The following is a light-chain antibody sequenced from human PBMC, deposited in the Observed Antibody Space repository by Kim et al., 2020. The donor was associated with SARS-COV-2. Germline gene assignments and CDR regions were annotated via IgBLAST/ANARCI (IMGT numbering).Light chain of an antibody. J-gene: IGKJ1*01. CDR1: SSSY. CDR3: QQYGNSPWT. V-gene: IGKV3-20*01. CDR2: GAS. Sequence: SSSYLAWYQQKPGQAPRLLIYGASSRATAIPDRFSGSGSGTDFTLTISRLEPEDFAVYYCQQYGNSPWTFGQGTKVDIK.